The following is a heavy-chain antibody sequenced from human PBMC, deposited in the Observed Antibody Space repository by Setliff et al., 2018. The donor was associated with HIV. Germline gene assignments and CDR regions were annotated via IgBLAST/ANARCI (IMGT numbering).Heavy chain of an antibody. D-gene: IGHD6-13*01. CDR1: GYTFRNQG. CDR3: AIGSSNWPHRPNNYYFDY. V-gene: IGHV1-18*01. Sequence: ASVKVSCKASGYTFRNQGLSWVRQAPGQGPEWMGWISVYSGDSYSGQRFQGRVTITRDTSASTAYMELSSLRSEDTGVYYCAIGSSNWPHRPNNYYFDYWGQGTPVTVSS. J-gene: IGHJ4*02. CDR2: ISVYSGDS.